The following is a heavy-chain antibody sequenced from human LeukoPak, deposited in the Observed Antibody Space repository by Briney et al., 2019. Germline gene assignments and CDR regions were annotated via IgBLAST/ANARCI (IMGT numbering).Heavy chain of an antibody. CDR2: IHYSGST. D-gene: IGHD3-9*01. Sequence: SETLSLTCTVSGGSISSSSYYWGWIRQPPGKGLEWIGSIHYSGSTYYNPSLKSRVTISVDTSKNQFSLKLSSVTAADTAVYYCARSHYDILTGYPNWFDPWGQGTLVTVSS. CDR3: ARSHYDILTGYPNWFDP. J-gene: IGHJ5*02. V-gene: IGHV4-39*07. CDR1: GGSISSSSYY.